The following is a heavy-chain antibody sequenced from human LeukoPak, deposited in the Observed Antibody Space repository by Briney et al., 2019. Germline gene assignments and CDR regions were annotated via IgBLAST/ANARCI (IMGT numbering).Heavy chain of an antibody. J-gene: IGHJ4*02. D-gene: IGHD6-19*01. CDR2: ISYDGSNK. V-gene: IGHV3-30*03. Sequence: GGSLRLSCAASGFTSSNYGMHWVRQAPGKGLEWVAVISYDGSNKYYADSVKGRFTISRDNSKNTLYLQMNSLRAEDTAVYYCARVDQWLPTYWGQGTLVTVSS. CDR1: GFTSSNYG. CDR3: ARVDQWLPTY.